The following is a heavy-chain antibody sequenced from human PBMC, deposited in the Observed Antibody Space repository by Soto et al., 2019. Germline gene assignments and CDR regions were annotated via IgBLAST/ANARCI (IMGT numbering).Heavy chain of an antibody. D-gene: IGHD3-16*01. Sequence: VQLVESGGMSVRPGGALRLSCSGSGFNFSDFYLNWIRYTPGKGLEWVSSILALESHKYYTASVLGRFSISRDNARKSLFVQMTDLRVEDTVIYFCATGLKDASNRPSFDSWGPGTAVTVSS. J-gene: IGHJ6*02. CDR2: ILALESHK. CDR3: ATGLKDASNRPSFDS. V-gene: IGHV3-11*01. CDR1: GFNFSDFY.